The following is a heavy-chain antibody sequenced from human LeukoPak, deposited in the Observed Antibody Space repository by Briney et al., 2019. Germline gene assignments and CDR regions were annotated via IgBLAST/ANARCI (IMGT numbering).Heavy chain of an antibody. V-gene: IGHV1-24*01. Sequence: ASVKVSCKVSGYTLTELSMHWVRPAPGKGVEWMGGFYPEDGETIYTQKFQGTVTITEDTSTDTAYMELRRLICEVTAVYYWATDNAMVRGVIFDYWGQGTLVTVSS. CDR3: ATDNAMVRGVIFDY. CDR1: GYTLTELS. CDR2: FYPEDGET. J-gene: IGHJ4*02. D-gene: IGHD3-10*01.